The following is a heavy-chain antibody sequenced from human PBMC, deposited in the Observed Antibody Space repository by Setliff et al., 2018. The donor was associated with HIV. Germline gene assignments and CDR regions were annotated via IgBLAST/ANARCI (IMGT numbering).Heavy chain of an antibody. CDR3: ARSRYSSSSGDY. J-gene: IGHJ4*02. CDR1: GYTFTSYG. CDR2: ISTYNGNT. Sequence: ASVKVSCKASGYTFTSYGISWVRQAPGQGLEWMGWISTYNGNTNYAPKLQGRVTMTTDTSTSTAYMELRSPTSDDTAVYYCARSRYSSSSGDYWGQGTLVTVSS. D-gene: IGHD6-6*01. V-gene: IGHV1-18*01.